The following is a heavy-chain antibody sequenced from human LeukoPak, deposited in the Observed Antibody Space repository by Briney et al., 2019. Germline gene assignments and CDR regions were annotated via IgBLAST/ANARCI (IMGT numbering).Heavy chain of an antibody. Sequence: ASVKVSCKASGYTFTSYGISWVRQAPGQGLEWMGWISAYNGNTNYAQKLQGRVTMTTDTSTSTAYMELRSLRSDDTAVYYCARDASIGSEEGYFDYWGQGTLVTVSS. V-gene: IGHV1-18*01. CDR1: GYTFTSYG. CDR3: ARDASIGSEEGYFDY. D-gene: IGHD2/OR15-2a*01. J-gene: IGHJ4*02. CDR2: ISAYNGNT.